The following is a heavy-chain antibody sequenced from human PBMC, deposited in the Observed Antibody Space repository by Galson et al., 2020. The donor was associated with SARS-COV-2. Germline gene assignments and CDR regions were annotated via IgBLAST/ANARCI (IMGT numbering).Heavy chain of an antibody. V-gene: IGHV1-24*01. CDR3: ATSRATPYYYGSGSLNWFDP. CDR2: FDPADGET. J-gene: IGHJ5*02. CDR1: GYTLTELS. D-gene: IGHD3-10*01. Sequence: GESLKISCKVSGYTLTELSMHWVRQAPGKGLEWMGGFDPADGETIYAQKFQGRVTMTEDTSTDTAYMELSSLRSEDTAVYYCATSRATPYYYGSGSLNWFDPWGQGTLVTVSS.